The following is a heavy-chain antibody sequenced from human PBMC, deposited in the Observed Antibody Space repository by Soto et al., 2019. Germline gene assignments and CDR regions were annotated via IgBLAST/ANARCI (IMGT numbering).Heavy chain of an antibody. Sequence: TGGSLRLSCAASGFTFSSYGMHWVRQAPGKGLEWVAVIWYDGSNKYYADSVKGRFTISRDNSKNTLYLQMNSLRAEDTAVYYCARDSRVITMIAQAQPPDYWGQGTLVTVSS. V-gene: IGHV3-33*01. CDR2: IWYDGSNK. D-gene: IGHD3-22*01. CDR1: GFTFSSYG. J-gene: IGHJ4*02. CDR3: ARDSRVITMIAQAQPPDY.